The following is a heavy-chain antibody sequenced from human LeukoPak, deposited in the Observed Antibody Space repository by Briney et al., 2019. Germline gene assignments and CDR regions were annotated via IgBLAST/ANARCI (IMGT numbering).Heavy chain of an antibody. V-gene: IGHV3-64*01. CDR2: IGSSGGTT. D-gene: IGHD3-16*01. CDR3: GRGGRGGKRGGFDS. CDR1: GFTFSSYA. Sequence: GGSLRLSCAASGFTFSSYAMHWVRQAPGKGLEYVSSIGSSGGTTHYGSSVKDRFTISRDNSKNTLYLQMGSLRAEDMAVYYCGRGGRGGKRGGFDSGGQGTLVTVSP. J-gene: IGHJ4*02.